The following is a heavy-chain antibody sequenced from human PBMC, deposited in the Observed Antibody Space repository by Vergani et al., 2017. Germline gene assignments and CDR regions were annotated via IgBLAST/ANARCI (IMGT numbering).Heavy chain of an antibody. CDR2: ISYDGSNK. V-gene: IGHV3-30*18. CDR3: AKSERDIVVVPAAIDP. CDR1: GFTFDSYG. J-gene: IGHJ5*02. Sequence: QVQLVESGGGVVQPGRSLRLSCAASGFTFDSYGMHWVRQAPGKGLEWVAVISYDGSNKYYADSVKGRFTISRDNSKNTLYLQMNSLRAEDTAVYYCAKSERDIVVVPAAIDPWGQGTLVTVSS. D-gene: IGHD2-2*02.